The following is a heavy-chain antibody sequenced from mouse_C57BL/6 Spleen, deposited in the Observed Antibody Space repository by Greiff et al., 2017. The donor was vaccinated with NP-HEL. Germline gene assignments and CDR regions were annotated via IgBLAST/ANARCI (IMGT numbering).Heavy chain of an antibody. CDR1: GYAFSSSW. J-gene: IGHJ2*01. CDR2: FYPGDGDT. CDR3: AGGTGTN. V-gene: IGHV1-82*01. D-gene: IGHD4-1*01. Sequence: QVQLQQSGPELVKPGASVKISCKASGYAFSSSWMNWVKQRPGKGLEWIGRFYPGDGDTTYNGKFKGKATLTADKSASTAYMRLSSLTSEDSAVYIGAGGTGTNWGQGTTLTVSS.